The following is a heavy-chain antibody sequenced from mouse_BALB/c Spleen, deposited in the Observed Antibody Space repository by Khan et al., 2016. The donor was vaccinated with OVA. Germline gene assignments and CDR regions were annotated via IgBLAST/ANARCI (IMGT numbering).Heavy chain of an antibody. Sequence: QIQLVQSGPELKKPGETVKISCKASGHTFTKYGMNWVKQAPGKGLTWMGWINTYTGEATYADDFNGRFAFSLETSATTAYLQINNLQNEDTATYFCARPPYFSYVRDNWGQGTSVTVAS. CDR3: ARPPYFSYVRDN. CDR2: INTYTGEA. J-gene: IGHJ4*01. V-gene: IGHV9-3-1*01. CDR1: GHTFTKYG.